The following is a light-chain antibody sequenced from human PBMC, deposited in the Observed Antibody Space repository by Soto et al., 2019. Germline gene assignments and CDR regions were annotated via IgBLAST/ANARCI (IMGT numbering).Light chain of an antibody. CDR2: GAS. CDR1: QSVNSN. V-gene: IGKV3-15*01. Sequence: ETVMTQSPANLSVSPGERATLSCRASQSVNSNLAWYQQKLGQAPRVLIYGASTRATGIPDRFSGSGSGTEFILTISSLQSEDFAVYYCQEYNTWPWTFGQGTKVEIK. J-gene: IGKJ1*01. CDR3: QEYNTWPWT.